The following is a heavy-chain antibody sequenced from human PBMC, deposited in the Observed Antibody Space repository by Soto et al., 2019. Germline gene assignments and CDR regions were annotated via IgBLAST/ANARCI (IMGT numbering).Heavy chain of an antibody. Sequence: ASVKVSCKASGYTFTGYYMHWVRQAPGQRLEWMGWINASNGNTKYSQKFQGRVTITRDTSASTAYMELSSLRSEDTAVYYCAIDSGSYYDAFDIWGQGTMVTVSS. CDR1: GYTFTGYY. V-gene: IGHV1-3*01. CDR2: INASNGNT. D-gene: IGHD1-26*01. J-gene: IGHJ3*02. CDR3: AIDSGSYYDAFDI.